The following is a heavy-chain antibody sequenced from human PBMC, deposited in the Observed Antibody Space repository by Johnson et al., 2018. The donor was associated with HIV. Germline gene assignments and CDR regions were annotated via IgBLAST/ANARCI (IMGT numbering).Heavy chain of an antibody. V-gene: IGHV3-7*01. Sequence: VQLVESGGGLVQPGGSLRLSCVASGFTFSSYWMSWVRQAPGKGLEWVANIKQDGSNKYHADSVKGRFTISRDNSENTLYLQMNSLRAEDTALYYCATVYYDILTGYYYDAFDIWGQGTMVTVSS. CDR2: IKQDGSNK. J-gene: IGHJ3*02. CDR1: GFTFSSYW. D-gene: IGHD3-9*01. CDR3: ATVYYDILTGYYYDAFDI.